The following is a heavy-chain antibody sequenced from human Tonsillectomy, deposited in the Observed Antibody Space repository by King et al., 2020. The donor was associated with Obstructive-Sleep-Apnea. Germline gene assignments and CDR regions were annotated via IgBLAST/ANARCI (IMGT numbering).Heavy chain of an antibody. Sequence: LQLQESGPGLVKPSQTLSLTCTVSGASISSGGYYWSWIRQLPGKGLEWFGYIYYIGSTYYNPSLKSRVTISVDTSKNQFSLKLTSVTAADTAVYYCARDCAGTPGGPWFDPWGQGTLVTVSS. J-gene: IGHJ5*02. D-gene: IGHD2-21*01. CDR2: IYYIGST. CDR1: GASISSGGYY. CDR3: ARDCAGTPGGPWFDP. V-gene: IGHV4-31*03.